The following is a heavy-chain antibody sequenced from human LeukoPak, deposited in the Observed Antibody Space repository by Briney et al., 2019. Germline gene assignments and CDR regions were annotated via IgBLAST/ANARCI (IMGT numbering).Heavy chain of an antibody. CDR3: ARDASYGGGDCYPSYWFDP. Sequence: PSETLSLTCTGSGVSLSSYYWSWIRQPPGKGLEWIGYIYYSGSTNYNPSLKSRDTISVDTSKNQCSLWLSSVTAADTAVYYCARDASYGGGDCYPSYWFDPWGQGTLVTVSS. D-gene: IGHD2-21*02. CDR2: IYYSGST. J-gene: IGHJ5*02. CDR1: GVSLSSYY. V-gene: IGHV4-59*01.